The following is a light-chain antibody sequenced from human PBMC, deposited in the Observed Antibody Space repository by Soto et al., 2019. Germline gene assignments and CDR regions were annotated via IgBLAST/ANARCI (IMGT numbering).Light chain of an antibody. V-gene: IGLV2-14*01. Sequence: QSVLTQPASVSGSPGQSITISCTGTSSDVGGYKYVSWYQQHPGKAPKLMIYEVSNRPSGVSHRFSGSKSGNTASLTISGLQAEDEADYYCSSYTSSTTVVFGVGTKLTVL. CDR3: SSYTSSTTVV. CDR2: EVS. CDR1: SSDVGGYKY. J-gene: IGLJ2*01.